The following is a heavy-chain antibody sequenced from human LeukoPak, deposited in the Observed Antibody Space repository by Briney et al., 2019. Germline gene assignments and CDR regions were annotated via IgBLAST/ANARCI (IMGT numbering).Heavy chain of an antibody. D-gene: IGHD6-19*01. CDR3: ARVSPLIAVAGDFDY. J-gene: IGHJ4*02. Sequence: ASVNESCKASGYTYIRYHIHWVRQAPGQGLEWMGWINPNSGGTNYAQKFQGRVTMTRDTSISTAYMELSRLRSDDTAVYYCARVSPLIAVAGDFDYWGQGTLVTVSS. CDR2: INPNSGGT. CDR1: GYTYIRYH. V-gene: IGHV1-2*02.